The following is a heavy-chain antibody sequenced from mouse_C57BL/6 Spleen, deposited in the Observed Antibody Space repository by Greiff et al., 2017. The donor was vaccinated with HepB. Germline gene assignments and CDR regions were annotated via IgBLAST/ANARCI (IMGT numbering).Heavy chain of an antibody. CDR3: ARQSYYGSSYRYFDV. V-gene: IGHV5-2*01. Sequence: EVHLVESGGGLVQPGESLKLSCESNEYEFPSHDMSWVRKTPEKRLELVAAINSDGGSTYYPDTMERRFIISRDNTKKTLYLQMSSLRSEDTALYYCARQSYYGSSYRYFDVWGTGTTVTVSS. J-gene: IGHJ1*03. CDR1: EYEFPSHD. D-gene: IGHD1-1*01. CDR2: INSDGGST.